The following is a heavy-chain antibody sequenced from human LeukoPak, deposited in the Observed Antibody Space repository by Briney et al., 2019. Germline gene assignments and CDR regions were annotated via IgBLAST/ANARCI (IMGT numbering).Heavy chain of an antibody. CDR3: ARSSPTYYYGRAYYYMDV. Sequence: SVKVSCKASGGTFSSYAISWVRQAPGQGLEWMGGIIPIFGTANYAQKFQGRVTITAGKSTSTAYMELSSLRSEDTAVYYCARSSPTYYYGRAYYYMDVWGKGTTVTVSS. CDR1: GGTFSSYA. J-gene: IGHJ6*03. D-gene: IGHD3-10*02. CDR2: IIPIFGTA. V-gene: IGHV1-69*06.